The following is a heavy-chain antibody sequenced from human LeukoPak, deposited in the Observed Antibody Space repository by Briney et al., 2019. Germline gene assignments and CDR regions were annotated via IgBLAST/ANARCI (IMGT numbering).Heavy chain of an antibody. CDR1: GFTFSSYA. CDR2: ISYDGSNK. D-gene: IGHD2-2*01. J-gene: IGHJ3*02. V-gene: IGHV3-30*04. CDR3: VRDPSPTRAFDI. Sequence: GGSLRLSCAASGFTFSSYAMHWVRQAPGKGLEWVAVISYDGSNKYYADSVKGRFTISRENSKNTLYLQMNGLRAEDTDGYYCVRDPSPTRAFDIWGQGTMVTVSS.